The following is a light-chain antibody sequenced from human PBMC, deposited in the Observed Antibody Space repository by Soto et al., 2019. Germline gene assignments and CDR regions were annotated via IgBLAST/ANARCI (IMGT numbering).Light chain of an antibody. V-gene: IGKV3-15*01. CDR3: QQYNNWPPLT. Sequence: EIVMTQSPATLSVSPGERATLSCRASQSVSSNLAWYQQKPGQAPRLLIYGASTRATGIPARFSGSGSGTEFTLTISSLQSEDFAVYYCQQYNNWPPLTFGRGTKADIK. J-gene: IGKJ4*01. CDR1: QSVSSN. CDR2: GAS.